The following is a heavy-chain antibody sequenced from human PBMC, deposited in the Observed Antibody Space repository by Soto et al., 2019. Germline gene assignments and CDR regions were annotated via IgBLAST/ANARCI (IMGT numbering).Heavy chain of an antibody. J-gene: IGHJ5*02. V-gene: IGHV4-39*01. D-gene: IGHD3-3*02. CDR3: ARHSLALRKNNXFDP. CDR1: GDSIISSDFY. Sequence: SETLSLTCTVSGDSIISSDFYWGWVRQPPGKGLEWIGSIFYLGSSYYNPSLKSRVTMSVDTSKNQFSLRLRSVTAADTALYFCARHSLALRKNNXFDPWGQGIMVTVSS. CDR2: IFYLGSS.